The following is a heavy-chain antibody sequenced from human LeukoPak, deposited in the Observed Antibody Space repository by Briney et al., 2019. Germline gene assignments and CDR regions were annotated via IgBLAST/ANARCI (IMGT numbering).Heavy chain of an antibody. J-gene: IGHJ4*02. CDR2: ISSSSSYI. CDR1: GFTFGSYS. Sequence: PGGSLRLSCAASGFTFGSYSMNWVRQAPGKGLEWVSSISSSSSYIYYADSVKGRFTISRDNAKNSLYLQMNSLRAEDTAVYYCARNIDDILTGFDYWGQGTLVTVSS. CDR3: ARNIDDILTGFDY. D-gene: IGHD3-9*01. V-gene: IGHV3-21*01.